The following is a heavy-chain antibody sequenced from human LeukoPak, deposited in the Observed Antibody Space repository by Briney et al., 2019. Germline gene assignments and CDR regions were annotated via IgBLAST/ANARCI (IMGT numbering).Heavy chain of an antibody. D-gene: IGHD3-9*01. J-gene: IGHJ4*02. CDR3: ARERGAYYDILTGSAVSIYYFDY. CDR1: SGSISTYY. CDR2: IYTSGST. Sequence: PSETLSLTCTVSSGSISTYYWSWIRQPAGKGLEWIGHIYTSGSTNYNPSPKSRVTISVDKSKNQFSLNLSSVAAADTAVYYCARERGAYYDILTGSAVSIYYFDYWGQGTLVTVSS. V-gene: IGHV4-4*07.